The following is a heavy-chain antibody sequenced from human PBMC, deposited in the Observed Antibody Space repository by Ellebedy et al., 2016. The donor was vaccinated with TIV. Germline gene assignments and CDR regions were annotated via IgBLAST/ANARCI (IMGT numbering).Heavy chain of an antibody. Sequence: GGSLRLSXAASGFTFSSYWMTWVRQAPGKGLEWVANIKQDGGETYYVDSVQGRFTISRDNAKKSLFLQMNSLRAEDTAVYYCARDVGSGSYHSDSWGQGTLVTVSS. CDR1: GFTFSSYW. J-gene: IGHJ4*02. D-gene: IGHD3-10*01. CDR2: IKQDGGET. V-gene: IGHV3-7*01. CDR3: ARDVGSGSYHSDS.